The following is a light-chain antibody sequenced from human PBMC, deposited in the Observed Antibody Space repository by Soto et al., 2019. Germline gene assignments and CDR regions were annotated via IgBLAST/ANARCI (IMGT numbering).Light chain of an antibody. V-gene: IGLV1-40*01. Sequence: QSALTQPPSVAGAPGQRVTISCTGSSSNIGAGYDVHWYQQLPGTAPKLLIYGNFNRPSGVPDRFSGSKSGTSASLAITGLQAADEADYYCQSSDSSLSGHVVFGGGTKVTVL. CDR1: SSNIGAGYD. J-gene: IGLJ2*01. CDR3: QSSDSSLSGHVV. CDR2: GNF.